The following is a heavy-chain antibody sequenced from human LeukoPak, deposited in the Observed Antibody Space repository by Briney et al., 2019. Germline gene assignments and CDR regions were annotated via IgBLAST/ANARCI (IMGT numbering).Heavy chain of an antibody. CDR2: IIPIFGTA. V-gene: IGHV1-69*13. Sequence: ASVKVSCKASGGTFSSYAISWVRQAPGQGLEWMGGIIPIFGTANYAQKFQGRVTITADESTSTAYMELSSLRSEDTAVYYCATLDVYYYGSGSSDAFDIWGQGTMVTVSS. D-gene: IGHD3-10*01. CDR1: GGTFSSYA. J-gene: IGHJ3*02. CDR3: ATLDVYYYGSGSSDAFDI.